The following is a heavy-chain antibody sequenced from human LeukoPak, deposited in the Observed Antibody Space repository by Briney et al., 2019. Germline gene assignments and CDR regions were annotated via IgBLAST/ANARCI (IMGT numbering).Heavy chain of an antibody. Sequence: SQTLSLTCTVSGGSISSGGYYWSWIRQHPGKGQEWIGYIYYSGSTYYNPSLKSRVTISVDTSKNQFSLKLSSVTAADTAVYYCARGPRGGVATTSNWFDPWGQGTLVTVSS. CDR3: ARGPRGGVATTSNWFDP. J-gene: IGHJ5*02. CDR2: IYYSGST. CDR1: GGSISSGGYY. V-gene: IGHV4-31*03. D-gene: IGHD5-12*01.